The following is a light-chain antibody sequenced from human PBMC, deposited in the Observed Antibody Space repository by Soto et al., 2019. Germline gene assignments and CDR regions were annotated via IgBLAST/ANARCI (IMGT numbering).Light chain of an antibody. Sequence: DIQMTQSPSSVSASIGDRVIITCRASQYMGTWLAWYQQKPGQVPNLMMYPASSLHSGVPSRFSGSGSGTEFTLTISSLEQEEFATYCCQQANCFPAWTVGQGIKVDNK. V-gene: IGKV1-12*01. CDR2: PAS. J-gene: IGKJ1*01. CDR1: QYMGTW. CDR3: QQANCFPAWT.